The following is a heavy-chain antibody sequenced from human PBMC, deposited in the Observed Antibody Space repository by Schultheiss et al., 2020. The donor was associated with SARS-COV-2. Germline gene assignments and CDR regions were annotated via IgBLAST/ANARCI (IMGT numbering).Heavy chain of an antibody. CDR1: GGSISSYY. Sequence: GSLRLSCTVSGGSISSYYWSWIRQPPGKGLEWIGYIYYSGSTNYNPSLKSRVTISVDTSKNQFSLKLSSVTAADTAVYYCARGAGYYDFWSGYSDVWGKGTTVTVSS. J-gene: IGHJ6*04. V-gene: IGHV4-59*01. D-gene: IGHD3-3*01. CDR2: IYYSGST. CDR3: ARGAGYYDFWSGYSDV.